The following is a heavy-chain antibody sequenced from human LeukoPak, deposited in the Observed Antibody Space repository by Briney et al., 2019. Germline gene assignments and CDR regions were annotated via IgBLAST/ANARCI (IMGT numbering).Heavy chain of an antibody. CDR1: GGSISSYY. Sequence: SETLSLTCTVSGGSISSYYWSWIRQPPGKGLEWIGYIYYSGSTNYNPSLKSRVTISVDTSKNQFPLKLSSVTAADTAVYYCARGYSYGYGWFDPWGQGTLVTVSS. CDR3: ARGYSYGYGWFDP. D-gene: IGHD5-18*01. J-gene: IGHJ5*02. V-gene: IGHV4-59*08. CDR2: IYYSGST.